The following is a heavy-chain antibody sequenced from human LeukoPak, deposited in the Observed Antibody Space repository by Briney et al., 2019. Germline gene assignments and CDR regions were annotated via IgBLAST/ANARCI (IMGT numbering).Heavy chain of an antibody. Sequence: SETLSLTCTVSGGSISSTGYYWSWIRQHPGKGLEWIGYIYFSGSAYYNPSLKSRVTISVDTSRNHFSLRLSSVTAADTAVYYCARAHDLLTGYYFFDYWGQGPWSPSPQ. D-gene: IGHD3-9*01. CDR3: ARAHDLLTGYYFFDY. V-gene: IGHV4-31*03. J-gene: IGHJ4*02. CDR2: IYFSGSA. CDR1: GGSISSTGYY.